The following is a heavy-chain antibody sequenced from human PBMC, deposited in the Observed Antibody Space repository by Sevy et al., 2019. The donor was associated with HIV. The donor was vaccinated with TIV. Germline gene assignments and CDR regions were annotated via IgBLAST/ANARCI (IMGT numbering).Heavy chain of an antibody. CDR2: INPSGGST. Sequence: ASVKVSCKASGYTFTNYYIHWVRQAPGQGLEWMGIINPSGGSTTYAQKFQGRVTMTRETSTRKVYMQLGSLRSEDTAVYYCARDRYSGYGFDYWGQGTLVTVSS. CDR3: ARDRYSGYGFDY. CDR1: GYTFTNYY. D-gene: IGHD5-12*01. V-gene: IGHV1-46*03. J-gene: IGHJ4*02.